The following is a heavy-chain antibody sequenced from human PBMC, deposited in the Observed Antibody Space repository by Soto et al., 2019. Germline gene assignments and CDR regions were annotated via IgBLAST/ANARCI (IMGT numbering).Heavy chain of an antibody. CDR1: GGSISSYY. CDR2: IYYSGST. CDR3: ASEGYYDSSGYRRFDY. Sequence: SETLSLTCTVSGGSISSYYWSWIRQPPGKGLEWIGYIYYSGSTNYNPSLKSRVTISVDTSKNQFSLKLSSVTAADTAVYYCASEGYYDSSGYRRFDYWVNGTLV. J-gene: IGHJ4*01. D-gene: IGHD3-22*01. V-gene: IGHV4-59*01.